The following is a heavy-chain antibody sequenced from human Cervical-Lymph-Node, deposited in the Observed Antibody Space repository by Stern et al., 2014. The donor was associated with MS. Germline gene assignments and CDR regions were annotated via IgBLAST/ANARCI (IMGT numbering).Heavy chain of an antibody. V-gene: IGHV4-61*02. D-gene: IGHD2-2*01. Sequence: HVQLQESGPGLEKPSTTLSLTCAVSGASITSGSYYWTWLRQAAGKRLELIGCINTMEITTNTPTRESGVTISLDRSRNHASLKVTSVTAADTAVYYCARVVSAVAVPGMYWLDPWGQGTLVTVS. J-gene: IGHJ5*02. CDR1: GASITSGSYY. CDR2: INTMEIT. CDR3: ARVVSAVAVPGMYWLDP.